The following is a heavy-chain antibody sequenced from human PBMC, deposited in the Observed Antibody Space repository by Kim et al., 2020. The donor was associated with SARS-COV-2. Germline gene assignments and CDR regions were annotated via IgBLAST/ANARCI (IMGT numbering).Heavy chain of an antibody. CDR1: GYTFTSYG. CDR3: ARMWQSSGWYLYYYYYMDV. J-gene: IGHJ6*03. V-gene: IGHV1-18*01. Sequence: ASVKVSCKASGYTFTSYGISWVRQAPGQGLEWMGWISAYNGNTNYAQKLQGRVTMTTDTSTSTAYMELRSLRSDDTAVYYCARMWQSSGWYLYYYYYMDVWGKGTTVTVSS. D-gene: IGHD6-19*01. CDR2: ISAYNGNT.